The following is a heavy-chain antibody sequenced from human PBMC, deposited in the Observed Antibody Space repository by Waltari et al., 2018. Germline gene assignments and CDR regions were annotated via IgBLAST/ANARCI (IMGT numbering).Heavy chain of an antibody. V-gene: IGHV3-53*01. CDR1: GFIVSTNY. J-gene: IGHJ4*02. D-gene: IGHD2-21*02. CDR2: IYNDETK. CDR3: ATDGDGDCSLCLAQ. Sequence: EVQLVESGGGVIQPGGSLRLSCAASGFIVSTNYMSWVRQAPGKGLEWVSVIYNDETKLDADSVKGRFTVSRDNSKNMVHLKMDSLRAEDTAVYYCATDGDGDCSLCLAQWGQGTLVTVSS.